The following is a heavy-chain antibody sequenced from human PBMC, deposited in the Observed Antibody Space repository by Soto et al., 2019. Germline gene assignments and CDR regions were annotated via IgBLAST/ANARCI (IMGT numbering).Heavy chain of an antibody. J-gene: IGHJ3*02. CDR2: IYYSGST. CDR3: AREGACHSSGYSRDASDI. CDR1: GGSISSGDYY. V-gene: IGHV4-30-4*01. Sequence: PSETLSLTCTVSGGSISSGDYYWSWIRQPPGKGLEWIGYIYYSGSTYYNPSLKSRVTISVDTSKNQFSLKLSSVTAADTAVYYCAREGACHSSGYSRDASDIWGQGTMVTVSS. D-gene: IGHD3-22*01.